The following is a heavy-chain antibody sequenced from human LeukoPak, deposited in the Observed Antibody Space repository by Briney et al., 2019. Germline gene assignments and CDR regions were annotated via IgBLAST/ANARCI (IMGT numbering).Heavy chain of an antibody. D-gene: IGHD1-1*01. Sequence: GGSLRLSCAASGFTFSTYAMHWVRQAPGKGLEWVSGISASGGSTFYADSVKGRFTISKDNSKNTLFLQMNSLRREDTAMYYCAKASDRYHFDYWGQGTPVTVSS. CDR2: ISASGGST. CDR1: GFTFSTYA. CDR3: AKASDRYHFDY. J-gene: IGHJ4*02. V-gene: IGHV3-23*01.